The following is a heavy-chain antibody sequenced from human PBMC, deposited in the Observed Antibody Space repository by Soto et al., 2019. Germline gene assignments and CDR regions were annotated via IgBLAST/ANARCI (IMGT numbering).Heavy chain of an antibody. CDR1: GFTFGSYA. D-gene: IGHD3-10*01. V-gene: IGHV3-64*01. CDR2: ISSNGGST. J-gene: IGHJ3*02. Sequence: PGGSLRLSCAASGFTFGSYAMHWVRQAPGKGLEYVSGISSNGGSTDYANSVKGRFTISRDNSKNTLYLQMRAEDMAVYCARAFGYAFDIWGQGTMVTVSS. CDR3: ARAFGYAFDI.